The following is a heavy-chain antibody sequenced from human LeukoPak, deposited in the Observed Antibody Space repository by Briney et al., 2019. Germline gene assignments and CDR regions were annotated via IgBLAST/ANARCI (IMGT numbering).Heavy chain of an antibody. J-gene: IGHJ4*02. CDR2: ISYDGSNK. D-gene: IGHD6-13*01. CDR3: AKVGQQLVAPLDY. V-gene: IGHV3-30*18. CDR1: GFTFSSYG. Sequence: GGSLRPSCAASGFTFSSYGMHWVRQAPGKGLEWVAVISYDGSNKYYADSVKGRFTISRDNSKNTLYLQMNSLRAEDTAVYYCAKVGQQLVAPLDYWGQGTLVTVSS.